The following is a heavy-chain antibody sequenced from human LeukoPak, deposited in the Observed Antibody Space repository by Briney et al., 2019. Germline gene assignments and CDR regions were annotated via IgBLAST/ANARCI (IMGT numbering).Heavy chain of an antibody. CDR1: GFTFSIYG. CDR3: ANSHTSSWYYFAY. J-gene: IGHJ4*02. D-gene: IGHD6-13*01. V-gene: IGHV3-30*18. CDR2: ISYDGSKK. Sequence: GGSLRLSCAGSGFTFSIYGMHWVRQAPGKWLEWVAVISYDGSKKYYADSVKGRFTISRDNSNNTLSLQMNSLRAEDTAVYYCANSHTSSWYYFAYWGQGTRVTVSS.